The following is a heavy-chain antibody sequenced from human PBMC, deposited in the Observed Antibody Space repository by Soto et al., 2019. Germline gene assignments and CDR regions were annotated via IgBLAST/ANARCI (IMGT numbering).Heavy chain of an antibody. CDR3: ARDGIVVVPAAIGAYYYYCYMDV. D-gene: IGHD2-2*01. V-gene: IGHV1-3*01. Sequence: ASVKVSCKASGYTFTSYAMHWVRQAPGQRLEWMGWVNAGNGNTKYSQKFQGRVTITRDTSASTAYMELSSLRSEDTAVYYCARDGIVVVPAAIGAYYYYCYMDVWGKGTTVTVSS. CDR1: GYTFTSYA. CDR2: VNAGNGNT. J-gene: IGHJ6*03.